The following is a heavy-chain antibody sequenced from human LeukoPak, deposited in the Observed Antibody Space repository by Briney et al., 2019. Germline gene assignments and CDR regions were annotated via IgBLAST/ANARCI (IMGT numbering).Heavy chain of an antibody. J-gene: IGHJ4*02. Sequence: SETLSLTCTVSGGSISSYYWSWIRQPAGKGLEWIGRIYTSGSTNYNPSLKSRVTMSVDTSKNQFSLKLSSVTAADTAVYYCARGNYDILTGYSIFDYWGQGTLVTVSS. V-gene: IGHV4-4*07. CDR3: ARGNYDILTGYSIFDY. D-gene: IGHD3-9*01. CDR2: IYTSGST. CDR1: GGSISSYY.